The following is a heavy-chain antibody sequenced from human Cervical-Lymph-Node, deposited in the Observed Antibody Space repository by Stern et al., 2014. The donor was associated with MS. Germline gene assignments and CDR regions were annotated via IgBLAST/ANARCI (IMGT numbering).Heavy chain of an antibody. Sequence: VQLVESGAEVKQPGTSVKGSCKASTYTFTAHHLHSVRQAPGQGLEWMGWIDCNSGATKYAQKLQGRVTMTRDTSISTAYMELSRLTSDDTAVYYCARDAPGPVDQTACYDYWGQGTLVTVSS. CDR1: TYTFTAHH. CDR2: IDCNSGAT. CDR3: ARDAPGPVDQTACYDY. J-gene: IGHJ4*02. D-gene: IGHD2-21*01. V-gene: IGHV1-2*02.